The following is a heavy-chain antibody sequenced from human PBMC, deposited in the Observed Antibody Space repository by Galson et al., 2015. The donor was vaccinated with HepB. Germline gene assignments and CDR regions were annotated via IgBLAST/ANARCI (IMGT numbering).Heavy chain of an antibody. V-gene: IGHV1-18*01. D-gene: IGHD5-12*01. CDR1: GYTFSTYA. J-gene: IGHJ2*01. CDR2: ISAYNGNT. CDR3: ARPRGGSTVDWYFDL. Sequence: SVKVSCKASGYTFSTYAISWVRQAPGQGLEWMGWISAYNGNTNYAPKLQGRVTISRNNSKNTVYLQLNSLRPEDTGVYYCARPRGGSTVDWYFDLWGRGTLVTVSS.